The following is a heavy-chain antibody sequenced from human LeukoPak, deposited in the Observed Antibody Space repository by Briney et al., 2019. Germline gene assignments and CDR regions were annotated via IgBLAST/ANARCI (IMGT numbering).Heavy chain of an antibody. CDR1: GLTFSSYG. D-gene: IGHD7-27*01. J-gene: IGHJ3*02. CDR3: ARGKGSFLNWGGAFDI. V-gene: IGHV3-30*03. Sequence: GGSLRLSCAASGLTFSSYGMHWVRQAPGKGLEWVAVISYDGSNKYYADSVKGRFTISRDNSKNTLYLQMNSLRAEDTAVYYCARGKGSFLNWGGAFDIWGQGTMVTVSS. CDR2: ISYDGSNK.